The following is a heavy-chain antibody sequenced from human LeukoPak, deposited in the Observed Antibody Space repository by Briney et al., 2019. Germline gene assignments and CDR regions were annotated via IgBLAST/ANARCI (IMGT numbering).Heavy chain of an antibody. D-gene: IGHD6-6*01. CDR3: ARGGGIAARPFDY. J-gene: IGHJ4*02. CDR2: ISSSGSYI. V-gene: IGHV3-21*01. Sequence: GGSLRLSCAASGFTFSSYSMNWVRQAPGKGLEWVSSISSSGSYIYYADSVKGRFTISRDNAKNSLYLQMNSLRAEDTAVYYCARGGGIAARPFDYWGQGTLVTVSS. CDR1: GFTFSSYS.